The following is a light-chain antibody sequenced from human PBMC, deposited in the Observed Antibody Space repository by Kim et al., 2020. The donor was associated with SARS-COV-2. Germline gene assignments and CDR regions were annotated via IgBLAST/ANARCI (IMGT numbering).Light chain of an antibody. CDR3: QQADTFPFT. V-gene: IGKV1-12*01. Sequence: DIQLTQSPSSVSASVGDRVTITCRASQDIGSRLGWYQQKPGKAPNLLIYAASNLQNGVPSRFSGSGSVTYFTLTISSLQPEDSATYYCQQADTFPFTFGQGTKLEI. CDR2: AAS. CDR1: QDIGSR. J-gene: IGKJ2*01.